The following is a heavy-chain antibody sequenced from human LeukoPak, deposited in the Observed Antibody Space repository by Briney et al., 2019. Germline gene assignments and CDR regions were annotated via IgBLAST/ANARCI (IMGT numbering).Heavy chain of an antibody. V-gene: IGHV4-59*01. J-gene: IGHJ3*02. CDR1: AGSISSYY. CDR3: ARVGSYAFDT. CDR2: IHYSGST. Sequence: SETLSLTCTVSAGSISSYYWSWIRQPPGKGLEWIGYIHYSGSTNQNPSLKSRVTISVDTSKNQFSLNLSSVTAADTAVYYCARVGSYAFDTWGQGTMVTVSS.